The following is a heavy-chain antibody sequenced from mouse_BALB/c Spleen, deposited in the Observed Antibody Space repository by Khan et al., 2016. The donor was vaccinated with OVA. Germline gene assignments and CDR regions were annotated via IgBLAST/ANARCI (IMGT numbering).Heavy chain of an antibody. D-gene: IGHD1-1*02. J-gene: IGHJ4*01. CDR2: IWGGGST. CDR1: GFSLSDYG. V-gene: IGHV2-6-5*01. CDR3: AKGVWSYYYTLDY. Sequence: QVQLKQSGPGLVAPSQSLSITCTVSGFSLSDYGVSWIRQPPGKGLEWLGVIWGGGSTYYNSALKSRLSISKDNSKSQVFLKMSSLQSDDTAMFYCAKGVWSYYYTLDYWGQGTSVTVSS.